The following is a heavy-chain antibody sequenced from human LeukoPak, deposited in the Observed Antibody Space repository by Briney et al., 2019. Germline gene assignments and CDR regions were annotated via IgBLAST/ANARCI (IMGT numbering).Heavy chain of an antibody. Sequence: SETLSLTCTVSGGSISSGSYYWRWIRQPAGKGLEWIGRIYTSGSTNYNPSLKSRVTISVDTSKNQFSLKLSSVTAADTAVYYCARDRGEYSSSSWATYYYYYYMDVWGKGTTVTVSS. CDR2: IYTSGST. V-gene: IGHV4-61*02. CDR1: GGSISSGSYY. CDR3: ARDRGEYSSSSWATYYYYYYMDV. J-gene: IGHJ6*03. D-gene: IGHD6-6*01.